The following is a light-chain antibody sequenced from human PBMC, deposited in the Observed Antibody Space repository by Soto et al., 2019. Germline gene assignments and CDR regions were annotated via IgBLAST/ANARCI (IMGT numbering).Light chain of an antibody. CDR2: EVS. CDR1: SSDVGNYKY. V-gene: IGLV2-14*01. CDR3: FSYTSSGTYV. Sequence: QSVLTQPASVSGSPVQSITISCTGTSSDVGNYKYVSWYQQHPGKAPKLMIYEVSNRPSGVYNRFSGSKSGHTASLTISGLQAEDETDYYCFSYTSSGTYVFGTGTKVTVL. J-gene: IGLJ1*01.